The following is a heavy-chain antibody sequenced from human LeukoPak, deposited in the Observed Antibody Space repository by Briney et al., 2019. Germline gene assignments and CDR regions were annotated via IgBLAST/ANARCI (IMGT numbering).Heavy chain of an antibody. CDR1: GFSITSYY. CDR2: IHYSGST. J-gene: IGHJ6*03. V-gene: IGHV4-59*08. Sequence: SETLSLTCTVSGFSITSYYWSWIRQPPGKGLEWIGLIHYSGSTTYNPSLKSRVTISVDTSKNQFSLKLSSVTAADTAVYYCARHPPRTDYYYYYMDVWDKGTTVTVSS. CDR3: ARHPPRTDYYYYYMDV. D-gene: IGHD2-2*01.